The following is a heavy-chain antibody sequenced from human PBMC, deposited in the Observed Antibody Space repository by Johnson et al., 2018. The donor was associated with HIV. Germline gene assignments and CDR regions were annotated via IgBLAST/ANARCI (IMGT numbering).Heavy chain of an antibody. Sequence: QVQLVESGGGVVQPGKSLRLSCAASVFAFSSYAMHWVRQAPGKGREWLAVISVDGANKYYSASVKGRFTISRADSKNTLFLQMNSLRPEDTAVYYCARDAITMILEPPLGAFDIWGQGTMVTVSS. CDR1: VFAFSSYA. CDR2: ISVDGANK. CDR3: ARDAITMILEPPLGAFDI. J-gene: IGHJ3*02. D-gene: IGHD3-22*01. V-gene: IGHV3-30-3*01.